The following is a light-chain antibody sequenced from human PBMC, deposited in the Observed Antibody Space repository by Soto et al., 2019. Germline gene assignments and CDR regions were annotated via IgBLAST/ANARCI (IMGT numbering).Light chain of an antibody. J-gene: IGKJ1*01. V-gene: IGKV3-11*01. CDR1: QSVSSY. CDR3: QQFHNWPRT. CDR2: DTS. Sequence: EIVLTQSPATLSLSPGERATLSCRASQSVSSYLAWYQQKPGQTPRLLIYDTSARATGVPARFSGSGSGTDFTLTISSLQSEDFAVYYCQQFHNWPRTFGQGTKVDIK.